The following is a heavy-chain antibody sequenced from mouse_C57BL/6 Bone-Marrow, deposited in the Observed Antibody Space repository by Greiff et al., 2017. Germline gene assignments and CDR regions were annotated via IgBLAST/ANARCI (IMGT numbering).Heavy chain of an antibody. CDR1: GYSFTGYY. CDR2: INPSTGGT. D-gene: IGHD2-10*02. Sequence: LVESGTELVKPGASVKITCKASGYSFTGYYMNWVKQNPEKSLEWIGEINPSTGGTTYNQKFKAKATLTVDKSSSTAYMQLKSLTSEDSAVYYCARAYGAYWGQGTLVTVSA. J-gene: IGHJ3*01. CDR3: ARAYGAY. V-gene: IGHV1-42*01.